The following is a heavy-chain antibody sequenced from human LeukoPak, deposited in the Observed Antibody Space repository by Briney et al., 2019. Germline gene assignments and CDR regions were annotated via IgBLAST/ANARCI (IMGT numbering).Heavy chain of an antibody. CDR2: ISTSGNTI. CDR3: ARVGERQLLDFDY. D-gene: IGHD2-2*01. J-gene: IGHJ4*02. CDR1: GFAFSDYH. Sequence: PGGSLRLSCAASGFAFSDYHMSWIRQAPGKGLEWVSYISTSGNTIYYADSLKGRFTISRDNAENSLYLQMNSLRAEDTAVYYCARVGERQLLDFDYWGQGTLVTVSS. V-gene: IGHV3-11*04.